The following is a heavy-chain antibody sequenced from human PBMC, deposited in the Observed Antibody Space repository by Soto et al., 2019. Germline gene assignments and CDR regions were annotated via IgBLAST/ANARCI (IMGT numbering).Heavy chain of an antibody. Sequence: TGGSLRLSCAASGFTFSSYSMNWVRQAPGKGLEWVSSISSSSSYIYYADSVKGRFTISRDNAKNSLYLQMNSLRAEDTAVYYCARGMAYYDFWSGYQDFDFWGQGIRVTVAS. V-gene: IGHV3-21*01. D-gene: IGHD3-3*01. J-gene: IGHJ4*02. CDR2: ISSSSSYI. CDR1: GFTFSSYS. CDR3: ARGMAYYDFWSGYQDFDF.